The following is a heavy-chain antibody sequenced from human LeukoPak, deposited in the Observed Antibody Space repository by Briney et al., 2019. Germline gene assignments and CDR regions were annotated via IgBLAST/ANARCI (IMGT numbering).Heavy chain of an antibody. CDR3: SRGPGGGSGSYYVGDY. Sequence: GGSLRLSCAASGFTVSSNYMSWVRQAPGKGLEWVSVIYSGGSTYYADSVKGRFTISRDNSKNTLYLQMNSLRAEDTAVYYCSRGPGGGSGSYYVGDYWGQGTLVTVSS. D-gene: IGHD1-26*01. CDR2: IYSGGST. V-gene: IGHV3-53*01. J-gene: IGHJ4*02. CDR1: GFTVSSNY.